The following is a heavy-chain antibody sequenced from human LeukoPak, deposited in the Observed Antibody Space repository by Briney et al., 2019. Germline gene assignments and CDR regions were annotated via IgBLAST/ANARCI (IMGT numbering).Heavy chain of an antibody. J-gene: IGHJ4*02. V-gene: IGHV4-39*07. CDR1: GGSISNSNSY. CDR2: IYYSGST. D-gene: IGHD5-18*01. Sequence: SETLSLTCTVSGGSISNSNSYWGWIRQSPGKGLEWIANIYYSGSTYYNPSLKSRLTISVDTSKNQFSLKLSSVTAADTAVYYCARWGGYSYGFTRGFDSWGQGTLVTVSS. CDR3: ARWGGYSYGFTRGFDS.